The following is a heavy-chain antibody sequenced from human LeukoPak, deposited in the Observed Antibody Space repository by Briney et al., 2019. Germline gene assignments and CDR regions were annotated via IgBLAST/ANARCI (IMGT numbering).Heavy chain of an antibody. D-gene: IGHD6-19*01. Sequence: SETLSLNSSVSAGSISSGSYYWSWIRQPAGKGLEWIGRIYTSGSTNYNPSLKSRVTISVDTSKNQFSLKLSSVTAADTAVYYCARVPSGWYNFDYWGQGTLVTVSS. CDR2: IYTSGST. CDR3: ARVPSGWYNFDY. V-gene: IGHV4-61*02. CDR1: AGSISSGSYY. J-gene: IGHJ4*02.